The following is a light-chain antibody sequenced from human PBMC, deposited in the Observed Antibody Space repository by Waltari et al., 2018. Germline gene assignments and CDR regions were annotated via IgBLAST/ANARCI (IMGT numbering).Light chain of an antibody. CDR1: QNIRTY. Sequence: DIEMTQSPSSLSASVGDRVTMTCRASQNIRTYLTWYQQKPGKAPKVLIYGASNLQSGVPSRISGSGSGTDFLLTISSLQPEDFATYYCQQSLKTPITFGQGTRLQIK. CDR3: QQSLKTPIT. CDR2: GAS. J-gene: IGKJ5*01. V-gene: IGKV1-39*01.